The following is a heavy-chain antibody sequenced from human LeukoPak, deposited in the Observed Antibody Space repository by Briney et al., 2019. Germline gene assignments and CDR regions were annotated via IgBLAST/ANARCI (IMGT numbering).Heavy chain of an antibody. D-gene: IGHD3-22*01. Sequence: SETLSLICTVSGGSISSSSCYWSWIRQPPGKGLEWIGEINHSGSTNYNPSLKSRVTISVDTSKNQFSLKLSSVTAADTAVYYCARCDSSGYYYEDAFDIWGQGTMVTVSS. CDR3: ARCDSSGYYYEDAFDI. J-gene: IGHJ3*02. CDR1: GGSISSSSCY. V-gene: IGHV4-39*07. CDR2: INHSGST.